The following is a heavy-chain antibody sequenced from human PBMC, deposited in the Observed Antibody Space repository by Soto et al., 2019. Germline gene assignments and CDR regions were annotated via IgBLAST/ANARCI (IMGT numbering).Heavy chain of an antibody. CDR1: GGSISSSNW. CDR2: IYHSGST. Sequence: KPSETLSLTCAVSGGSISSSNWWSWVRQPPGKGLEWIGEIYHSGSTNYNPSLKSRVTISVDKSKNQFSLKLCSVTAADTAVYYCARRGNYEGKNWFDPWGQGTLVTVSS. V-gene: IGHV4-4*02. CDR3: ARRGNYEGKNWFDP. J-gene: IGHJ5*02. D-gene: IGHD4-4*01.